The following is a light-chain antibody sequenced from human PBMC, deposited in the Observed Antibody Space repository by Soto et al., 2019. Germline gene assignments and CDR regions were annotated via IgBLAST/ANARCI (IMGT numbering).Light chain of an antibody. CDR1: QSVSSY. CDR3: QQRSNWPPYT. Sequence: EIVLTQSPATLSLSPGERATLSCRASQSVSSYLACYQQKPGQATRLLIYDASNRATGIPARFSGSGSGTDFTLTISSLEPEDFAVYYCQQRSNWPPYTFGQGTKLEIK. CDR2: DAS. J-gene: IGKJ2*01. V-gene: IGKV3-11*01.